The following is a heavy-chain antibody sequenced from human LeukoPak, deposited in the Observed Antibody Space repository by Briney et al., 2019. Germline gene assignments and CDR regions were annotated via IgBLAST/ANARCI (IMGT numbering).Heavy chain of an antibody. CDR3: ARDMPLWFGVYYYYMDV. CDR2: IYTSGST. Sequence: SETLSLTCTVSGGSISSSSYYWSWIRQPAGKGLEWIGRIYTSGSTNYNPSLKSRVTMSVDTSKNQFSLKLSSVTAADTAVYYCARDMPLWFGVYYYYMDVWGKGTTVTISS. V-gene: IGHV4-61*02. D-gene: IGHD3-10*01. CDR1: GGSISSSSYY. J-gene: IGHJ6*03.